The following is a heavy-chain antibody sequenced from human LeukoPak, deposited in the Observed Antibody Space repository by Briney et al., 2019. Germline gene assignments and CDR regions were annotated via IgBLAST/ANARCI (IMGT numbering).Heavy chain of an antibody. CDR3: ARHDGSGNDFDY. V-gene: IGHV4-59*08. D-gene: IGHD4-23*01. CDR1: GGPISSYY. Sequence: SETLSLTCTVSGGPISSYYWSWIRQPPGKGLEWIGYVYYSGSTNYNPSLKSRVTISVDTSKNQFSLKLSSVTAADTAVYYCARHDGSGNDFDYWGQGTLVTVSS. J-gene: IGHJ4*02. CDR2: VYYSGST.